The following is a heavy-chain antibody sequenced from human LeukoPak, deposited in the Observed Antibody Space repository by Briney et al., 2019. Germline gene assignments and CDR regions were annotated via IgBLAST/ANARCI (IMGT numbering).Heavy chain of an antibody. CDR2: IYPGDSDT. CDR3: ARQGEYSSSYYFDY. Sequence: GESLKISCKGSGYSFTSYWIGWGRQMPRKRLELMGIIYPGDSDTRYSPSLQSHVTISADTSISTAYLQWSSLKASDTAMYYCARQGEYSSSYYFDYWGQGTLVTVSS. CDR1: GYSFTSYW. D-gene: IGHD6-6*01. J-gene: IGHJ4*02. V-gene: IGHV5-51*01.